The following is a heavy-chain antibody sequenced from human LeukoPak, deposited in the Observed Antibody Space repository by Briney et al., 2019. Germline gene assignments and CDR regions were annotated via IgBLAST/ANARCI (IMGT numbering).Heavy chain of an antibody. Sequence: GGSLRLSCAASGFTFSSYAMSWVRQAPGKGLEWVSAISGSGGSTYYADSVKGRFTISRDNSKNTLCLQMNSLRAEDTAVYYCAKEGGILTGYYTRHYMDVWGKGTTVTISS. J-gene: IGHJ6*03. V-gene: IGHV3-23*01. CDR2: ISGSGGST. D-gene: IGHD3-9*01. CDR3: AKEGGILTGYYTRHYMDV. CDR1: GFTFSSYA.